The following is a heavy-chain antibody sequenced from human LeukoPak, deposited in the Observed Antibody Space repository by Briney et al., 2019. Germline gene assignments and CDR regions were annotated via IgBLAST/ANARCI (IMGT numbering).Heavy chain of an antibody. CDR3: AREVEDSGSTLQIDY. V-gene: IGHV1-46*01. Sequence: ASVKVSCKASGYTFTSYYMHWLRQAPGQGLEWMGVINPSGGSTSYAQKFQGRVTMTRDTSTSTVYMELSSLRSEDTAVYYCAREVEDSGSTLQIDYWGQGTLVTVSS. J-gene: IGHJ4*02. D-gene: IGHD1-26*01. CDR2: INPSGGST. CDR1: GYTFTSYY.